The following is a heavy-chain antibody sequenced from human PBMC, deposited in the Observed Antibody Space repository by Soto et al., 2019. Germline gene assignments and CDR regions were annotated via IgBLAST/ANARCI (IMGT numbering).Heavy chain of an antibody. V-gene: IGHV3-64*01. J-gene: IGHJ4*02. Sequence: PGGSLRLSCAASGFTFSSYAMHWVRQAPGKGLEYVSAICSSGGSTYYANSVKGRFTISRDNSKNTLYLQMGSLRAEDMAVYYCARRSSGYDPFDYWGQGTLVTAPQ. CDR1: GFTFSSYA. D-gene: IGHD5-12*01. CDR2: ICSSGGST. CDR3: ARRSSGYDPFDY.